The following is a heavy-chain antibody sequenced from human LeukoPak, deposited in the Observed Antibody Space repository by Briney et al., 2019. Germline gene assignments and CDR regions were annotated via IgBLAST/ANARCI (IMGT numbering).Heavy chain of an antibody. CDR3: AGPLTMVRGVIQPYTYYGMDV. CDR1: GGTFSSYA. D-gene: IGHD3-10*01. V-gene: IGHV1-69*04. CDR2: IIPILGIA. Sequence: SVKVSCKASGGTFSSYAISWVRQAPGQGLEWMGRIIPILGIANYAQKFQGRVTITADKSTSTAYMELSSLRSEDTAVYYCAGPLTMVRGVIQPYTYYGMDVWGQGTTVTVPS. J-gene: IGHJ6*02.